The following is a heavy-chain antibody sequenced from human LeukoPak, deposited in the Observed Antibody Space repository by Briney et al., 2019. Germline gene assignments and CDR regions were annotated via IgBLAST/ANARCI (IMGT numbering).Heavy chain of an antibody. D-gene: IGHD5-18*01. J-gene: IGHJ6*03. CDR2: ISWNSGSI. CDR1: GFTFDNYA. CDR3: AKATGGYSYGYSFYYYYMDV. V-gene: IGHV3-9*01. Sequence: PGRSLRLSCAASGFTFDNYAMHWVRQAPGKGLEWVSGISWNSGSIGYADSVKGRFTISRDNAKNSLYLQMNSLRAEDTALYYCAKATGGYSYGYSFYYYYMDVWGKGTTVTISS.